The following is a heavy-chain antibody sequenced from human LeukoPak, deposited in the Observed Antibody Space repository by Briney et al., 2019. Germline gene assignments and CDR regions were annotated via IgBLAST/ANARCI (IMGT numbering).Heavy chain of an antibody. V-gene: IGHV3-23*01. CDR1: GFTFSNYA. D-gene: IGHD5-18*01. CDR2: ISGGSGSI. Sequence: PGGSPRLSCAASGFTFSNYAMTWVRQAPGKGLEWVSSISGGSGSIYYADSVKGRLTVSRDNSKSTLYLQMNSLRVGDTAVYYCAKDRGYSYGYEDYWGQGTLVTVSS. CDR3: AKDRGYSYGYEDY. J-gene: IGHJ4*02.